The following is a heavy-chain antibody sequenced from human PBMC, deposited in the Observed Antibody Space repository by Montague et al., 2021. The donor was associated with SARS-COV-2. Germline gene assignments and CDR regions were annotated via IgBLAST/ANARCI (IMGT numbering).Heavy chain of an antibody. CDR1: GFTFSSYA. V-gene: IGHV3-23*01. D-gene: IGHD3-22*01. Sequence: SLRLSCAASGFTFSSYAMSWVRQAPGKGLEWVSGISDSVGSTYYADSXXGRFTISRDNSKNTLYLQMNSQRAEDTAVYYCAKGGERITIIAVVITLADFDYWGQGTLVTVSS. CDR3: AKGGERITIIAVVITLADFDY. J-gene: IGHJ4*02. CDR2: ISDSVGST.